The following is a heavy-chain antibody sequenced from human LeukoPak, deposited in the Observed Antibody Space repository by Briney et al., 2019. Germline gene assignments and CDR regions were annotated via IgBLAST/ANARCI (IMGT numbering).Heavy chain of an antibody. V-gene: IGHV4-59*08. D-gene: IGHD2-15*01. Sequence: SETLSLTCTVSGGSISSYYWSWIRQPPGKGLEWIGYIYYSGSTNYNPSLKSRVTISVDTSKNQFSLKLSSVTAADTAVYYCARVPYCSGGSCYSGYWGQGTLVTVSS. CDR3: ARVPYCSGGSCYSGY. CDR1: GGSISSYY. CDR2: IYYSGST. J-gene: IGHJ4*02.